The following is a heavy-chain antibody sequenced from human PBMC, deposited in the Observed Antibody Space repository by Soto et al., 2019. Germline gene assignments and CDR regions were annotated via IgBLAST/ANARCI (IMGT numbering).Heavy chain of an antibody. J-gene: IGHJ4*02. D-gene: IGHD2-15*01. CDR2: IYYSGST. V-gene: IGHV4-39*01. Sequence: QLQLQESGPGLVKPSETLSLTCTVSGGSISSSAYYWDWIRQPPGKGLEWIASIYYSGSTYYNPSLKSRATISVDTSKNQFSLQLRSVTAADTALYFCARRFFGGAYPSYFDYWGQGTLVTVSS. CDR3: ARRFFGGAYPSYFDY. CDR1: GGSISSSAYY.